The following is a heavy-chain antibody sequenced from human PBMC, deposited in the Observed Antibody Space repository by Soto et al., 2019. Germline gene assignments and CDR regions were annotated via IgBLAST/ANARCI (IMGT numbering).Heavy chain of an antibody. V-gene: IGHV3-33*01. CDR2: IWYDGSNK. Sequence: QVQLVESGGGVVQPGRSLRLSCAASGFTFSSYGMHWVRQAPGKGLEWVAVIWYDGSNKYYADSVKGRFTISRDNSKNPLDLQMNSLRAEDTAVYYCAPDCSGGSCYSRDGMDVWGQGTTVTVSS. D-gene: IGHD2-15*01. J-gene: IGHJ6*02. CDR3: APDCSGGSCYSRDGMDV. CDR1: GFTFSSYG.